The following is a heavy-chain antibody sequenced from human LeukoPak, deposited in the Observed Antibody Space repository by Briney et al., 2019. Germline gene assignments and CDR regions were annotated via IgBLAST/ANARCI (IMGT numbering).Heavy chain of an antibody. Sequence: ESGPTLANPTQTLTLTCTFSGFSLNTDRVGVGWVRQPPGKALEWLAVIHFNDVTHYTPSLLGRLTITKDTSNNQVVLRLTDVTPVDTATYYCARRLTFGPTFDWWGQGMLVTVSS. D-gene: IGHD1-26*01. J-gene: IGHJ4*02. CDR3: ARRLTFGPTFDW. CDR2: IHFNDVT. V-gene: IGHV2-5*01. CDR1: GFSLNTDRVG.